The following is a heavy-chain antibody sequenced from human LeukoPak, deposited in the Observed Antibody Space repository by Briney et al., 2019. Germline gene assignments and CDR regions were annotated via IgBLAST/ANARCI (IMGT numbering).Heavy chain of an antibody. D-gene: IGHD4-23*01. CDR3: ARARLVGNYIWFDP. V-gene: IGHV4-30-2*01. J-gene: IGHJ5*01. Sequence: PSQTLSLTCTVSGGSVSSGGYSWNWIRQPPGKGLEWIGYIYRSGSTYYTPSLESRVTISVDTSKNQFSLKLNFVTAADTAVYYCARARLVGNYIWFDPWGQGTLVTVSS. CDR2: IYRSGST. CDR1: GGSVSSGGYS.